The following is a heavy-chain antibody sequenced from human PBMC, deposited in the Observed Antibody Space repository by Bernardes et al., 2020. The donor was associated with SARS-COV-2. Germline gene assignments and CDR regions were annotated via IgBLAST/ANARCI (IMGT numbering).Heavy chain of an antibody. D-gene: IGHD6-6*01. CDR1: GGSISSYY. Sequence: SETLSLTCTVSGGSISSYYWSWIRQPPGKGLEWIGYIYYSGSTNYNPSLKSRVTISVDTSKNQFSLKLSSVTAADTAVYYCARHARVQTPSKIAARPPRDSYFDYWGQGTLVTVSS. V-gene: IGHV4-59*08. CDR2: IYYSGST. CDR3: ARHARVQTPSKIAARPPRDSYFDY. J-gene: IGHJ4*02.